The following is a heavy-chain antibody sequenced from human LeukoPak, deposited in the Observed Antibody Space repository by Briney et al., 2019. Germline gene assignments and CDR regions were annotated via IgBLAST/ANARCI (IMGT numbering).Heavy chain of an antibody. Sequence: PGGSLRLSRAASGFTFSSYGMHWVRQAPGKGLEGVAVIWYDGSNKYYADSVKGRFTISRDNSKNTLYLQMNSLRAEDTAVYYCARDLRSVRGDYYYYGMDVWGEGTTVTVSS. CDR1: GFTFSSYG. J-gene: IGHJ6*04. CDR3: ARDLRSVRGDYYYYGMDV. V-gene: IGHV3-33*01. CDR2: IWYDGSNK. D-gene: IGHD3-10*01.